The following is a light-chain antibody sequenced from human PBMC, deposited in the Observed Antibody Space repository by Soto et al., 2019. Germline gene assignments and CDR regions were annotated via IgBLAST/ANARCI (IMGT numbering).Light chain of an antibody. Sequence: EIVLTQSPGTLSLSPGERATLSCSSSQSVSSSYLAWYQQKPGQAPRLLIYDVSSRATGIPDRCSGSGSGTDFTLTISRLEPEDFAVYYCQQYGSSPTFGQGTKVEIK. J-gene: IGKJ1*01. CDR3: QQYGSSPT. CDR1: QSVSSSY. V-gene: IGKV3-20*01. CDR2: DVS.